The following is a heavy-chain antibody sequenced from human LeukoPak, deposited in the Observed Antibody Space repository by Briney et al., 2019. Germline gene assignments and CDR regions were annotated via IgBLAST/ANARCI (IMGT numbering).Heavy chain of an antibody. Sequence: GSVKVSCKASGYTFTSYGISWVRQAPGQGLEWMGWISAYNGNTNYAQKLQGRVTMTTDTSTSTAYMELRSLRSDDTAVYYCARYCSGGSCYSVGSAFDYWGQGTLVTVSS. V-gene: IGHV1-18*04. CDR1: GYTFTSYG. CDR3: ARYCSGGSCYSVGSAFDY. D-gene: IGHD2-15*01. CDR2: ISAYNGNT. J-gene: IGHJ4*02.